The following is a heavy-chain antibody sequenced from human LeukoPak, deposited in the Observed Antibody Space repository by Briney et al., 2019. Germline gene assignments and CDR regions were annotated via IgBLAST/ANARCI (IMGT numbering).Heavy chain of an antibody. V-gene: IGHV3-7*01. CDR3: ARVEGKVTTSRGSF. D-gene: IGHD4-11*01. CDR1: GFTFGNYW. J-gene: IGHJ4*02. CDR2: IKQDGSEK. Sequence: PGGSLRLSCAASGFTFGNYWMSWVRQAPGKGLEWVANIKQDGSEKYYVDSVKGRFTISRDNAKNSLYLQMNSLRDEDTALCYCARVEGKVTTSRGSFWGQGTLVTVSS.